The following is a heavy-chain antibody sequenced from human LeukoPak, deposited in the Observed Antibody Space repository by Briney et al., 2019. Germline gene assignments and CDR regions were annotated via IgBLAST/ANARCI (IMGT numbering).Heavy chain of an antibody. J-gene: IGHJ6*03. Sequence: ASVKVSCKASGYTFTSYGISWVRQAPGQGLEWMEWISAYNGNTNYAQKLQGRVTITTDTSTSTAYMELRSLRSDDTAVYYCARVPQPRDYYYYYYMDVWGKGTTVTVSS. D-gene: IGHD6-13*01. CDR3: ARVPQPRDYYYYYYMDV. V-gene: IGHV1-18*01. CDR2: ISAYNGNT. CDR1: GYTFTSYG.